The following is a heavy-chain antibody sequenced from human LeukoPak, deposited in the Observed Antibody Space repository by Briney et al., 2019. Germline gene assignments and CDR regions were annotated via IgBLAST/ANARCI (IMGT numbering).Heavy chain of an antibody. D-gene: IGHD3-16*02. J-gene: IGHJ3*02. Sequence: PSETLSLTCTVSGGSISSSSFYWAWIRQPPGKGLEWFANIYYSGTTYYNPSLKSRVTISVDPSENQFSLKLTSVTAADTAVYYCARYRQSPSDAFDIWGQGTMVTVSS. V-gene: IGHV4-39*01. CDR2: IYYSGTT. CDR3: ARYRQSPSDAFDI. CDR1: GGSISSSSFY.